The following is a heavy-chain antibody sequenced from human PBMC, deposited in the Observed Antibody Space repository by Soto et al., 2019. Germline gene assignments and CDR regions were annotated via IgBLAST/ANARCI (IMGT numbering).Heavy chain of an antibody. CDR1: GFTFSSYA. CDR3: AREGGTDGPFDY. CDR2: ISYDGSNK. J-gene: IGHJ4*02. D-gene: IGHD1-7*01. V-gene: IGHV3-30-3*01. Sequence: HPGGSLRLSCAASGFTFSSYAMHWVRQAPGKGLEWVAVISYDGSNKYYADSVKGRFTISRDNSKNTLYLQMNSLRAEDTAVYYCAREGGTDGPFDYWGQGTLVTVSS.